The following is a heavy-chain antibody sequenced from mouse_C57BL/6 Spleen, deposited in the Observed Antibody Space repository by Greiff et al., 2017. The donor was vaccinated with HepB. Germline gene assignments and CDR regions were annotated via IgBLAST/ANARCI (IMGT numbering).Heavy chain of an antibody. Sequence: EVNLVESGGGLVQPGGSLKLSCAASGFTFSDYYMYWVHQTPEKRLEWVAYISNGGGSTYYPDTVKGRFTISRDNAKNTLYLQMSRLKSEDTAMYYCARRVYDYEGFYYAMDYWGQGTSVTVSS. V-gene: IGHV5-12*01. CDR2: ISNGGGST. D-gene: IGHD2-4*01. J-gene: IGHJ4*01. CDR1: GFTFSDYY. CDR3: ARRVYDYEGFYYAMDY.